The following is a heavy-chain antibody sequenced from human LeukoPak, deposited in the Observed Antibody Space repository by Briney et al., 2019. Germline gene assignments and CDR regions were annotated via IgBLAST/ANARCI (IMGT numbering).Heavy chain of an antibody. V-gene: IGHV3-11*06. CDR1: GFSFSDYY. J-gene: IGHJ4*02. D-gene: IGHD2-8*02. CDR3: ARGGTGAFDY. CDR2: ISSRSTYI. Sequence: GGSLRLSCTASGFSFSDYYMSWIRQAPGEGLEWISYISSRSTYISDADSVKGRFTISRDNAKNLLFLQMNSLRVEDTALYYRARGGTGAFDYWGQGILVTVSS.